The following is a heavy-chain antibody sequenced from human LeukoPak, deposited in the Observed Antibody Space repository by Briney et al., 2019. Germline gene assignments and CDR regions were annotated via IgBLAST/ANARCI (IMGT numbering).Heavy chain of an antibody. J-gene: IGHJ5*02. D-gene: IGHD5-12*01. V-gene: IGHV1-8*03. CDR3: ARGYVFRSWLRFSNWFDP. Sequence: GASVKVSCKASGYAFTSYDINWVRQATGQGLEWMGWMNPNSGNTGYAQKFQGRVTITRNTSISTAYMELSSLRSEDTAVYYCARGYVFRSWLRFSNWFDPWGQGTLVTVSS. CDR2: MNPNSGNT. CDR1: GYAFTSYD.